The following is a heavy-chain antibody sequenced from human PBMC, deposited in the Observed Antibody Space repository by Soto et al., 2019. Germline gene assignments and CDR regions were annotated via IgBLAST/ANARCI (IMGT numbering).Heavy chain of an antibody. Sequence: GSLRLSCAASGFAFSTYAMTWVLQAPGKGLEWVSVISGIGGSSYYAASVKGRFTISRDNSKNTLFLQMNGLRAEDTAVYYCAKVTKRAAAGRYEYYKYGMDVWGQGTTVTVSS. D-gene: IGHD6-13*01. CDR2: ISGIGGSS. CDR1: GFAFSTYA. CDR3: AKVTKRAAAGRYEYYKYGMDV. J-gene: IGHJ6*02. V-gene: IGHV3-23*01.